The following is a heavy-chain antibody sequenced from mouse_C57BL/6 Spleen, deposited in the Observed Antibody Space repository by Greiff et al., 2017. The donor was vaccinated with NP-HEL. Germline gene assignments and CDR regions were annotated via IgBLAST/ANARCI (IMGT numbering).Heavy chain of an antibody. CDR1: GYSFTGYY. CDR2: INPSTGGT. J-gene: IGHJ2*01. CDR3: YYGSRTGY. D-gene: IGHD1-1*01. V-gene: IGHV1-42*01. Sequence: VQLQQSGPELVKPGASVKISCKASGYSFTGYYMNWVKQSPEKSLEWIGEINPSTGGTTYNQKFKAKATLTVDKSSSTAYMQLKSLTSEDSAVYYCYYGSRTGYWGQGTTLTVSS.